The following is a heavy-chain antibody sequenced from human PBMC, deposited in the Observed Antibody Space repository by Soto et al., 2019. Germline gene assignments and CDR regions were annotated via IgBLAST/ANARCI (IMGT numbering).Heavy chain of an antibody. V-gene: IGHV4-59*01. J-gene: IGHJ6*02. CDR2: IYYSGST. CDR3: AREGLTGTIGLYYYYGMDV. CDR1: GGSISSYY. Sequence: QVQLQESGPGLVKPSETLSLTCTVSGGSISSYYWSWIRQPPGKGLEWIGYIYYSGSTNYNPSLKSRVTXSXDSXKNQSSLKPSSVTAADTAVYYCAREGLTGTIGLYYYYGMDVWGQGTTVTVSS. D-gene: IGHD1-7*01.